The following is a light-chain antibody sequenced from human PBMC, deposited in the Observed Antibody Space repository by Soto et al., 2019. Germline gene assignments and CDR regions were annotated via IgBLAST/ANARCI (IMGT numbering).Light chain of an antibody. CDR1: QSVSSSY. J-gene: IGKJ5*01. Sequence: EIVLTQSPGTLSLSPGERATLSCRASQSVSSSYLAWYQQKPGQAPRLLVYGASSRATGIPDRFSGSGSGTDFTLTISSLEPEDSAVYYCQQRHMWPITFGQGTRL. V-gene: IGKV3D-20*02. CDR3: QQRHMWPIT. CDR2: GAS.